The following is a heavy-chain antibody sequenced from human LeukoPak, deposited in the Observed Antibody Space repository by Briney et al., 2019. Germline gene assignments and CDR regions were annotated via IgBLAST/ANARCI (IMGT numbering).Heavy chain of an antibody. V-gene: IGHV1-8*01. D-gene: IGHD3-22*01. Sequence: ASVKVSCKASGYTFTSYDINWVRQATGQGLEWMGWMNPNSGNTGYAQKFQGRVTMTRNTSISTAYMELSSLRSEDTAVYYCAKRGQDSSGYLGFDPWGQGTLVTVSS. CDR2: MNPNSGNT. J-gene: IGHJ5*02. CDR1: GYTFTSYD. CDR3: AKRGQDSSGYLGFDP.